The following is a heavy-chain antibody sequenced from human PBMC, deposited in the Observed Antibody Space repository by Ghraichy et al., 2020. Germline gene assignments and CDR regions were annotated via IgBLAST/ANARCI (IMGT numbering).Heavy chain of an antibody. D-gene: IGHD2-8*01. CDR3: ARFSLGEGFGVNFSYGLDV. V-gene: IGHV6-1*01. CDR2: TFYRSKWYH. Sequence: SQTLSLTCAISGDTVSNNNVAWNWIRQSPSRGLEWLGRTFYRSKWYHRYAVSVKSRIIITPDTSKNQFSLQLTSVTPEDTAVYFCARFSLGEGFGVNFSYGLDVWGQGTTVTVSS. CDR1: GDTVSNNNVA. J-gene: IGHJ6*02.